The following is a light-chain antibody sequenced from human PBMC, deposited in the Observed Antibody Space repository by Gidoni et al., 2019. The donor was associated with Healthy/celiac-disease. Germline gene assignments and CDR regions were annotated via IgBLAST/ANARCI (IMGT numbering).Light chain of an antibody. Sequence: DIQMTQSPSSLSASVGDRVTITCRASQSISSYLNWYQQKPGKAPKLLIYAASSLQSGVPSRFSGSVSGTDFTLTISSLQPEDFATYYCQQSYSTPSTFGQGTKVEIK. J-gene: IGKJ1*01. V-gene: IGKV1-39*01. CDR2: AAS. CDR1: QSISSY. CDR3: QQSYSTPST.